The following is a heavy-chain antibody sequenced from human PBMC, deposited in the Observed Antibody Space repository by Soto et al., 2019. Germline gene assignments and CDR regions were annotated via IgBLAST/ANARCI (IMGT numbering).Heavy chain of an antibody. D-gene: IGHD1-26*01. CDR1: GFTFSSYA. V-gene: IGHV3-30-3*01. CDR2: ISYDGSNK. J-gene: IGHJ4*02. CDR3: ARANSGSYFLPVDY. Sequence: VQLVESGGGVVQPGRSLRLSCAASGFTFSSYAMHWVRQAPGKGLEWVAVISYDGSNKYYADSVKGRFTISRDNSKNTLYLQMNSLRAEDTAVYYCARANSGSYFLPVDYWGQGTLVTVSS.